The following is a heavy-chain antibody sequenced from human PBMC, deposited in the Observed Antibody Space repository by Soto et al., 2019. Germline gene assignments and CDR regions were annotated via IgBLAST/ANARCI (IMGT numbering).Heavy chain of an antibody. CDR1: GFTFNNYA. CDR3: VKDWTGDTCPCMDV. CDR2: ISGSDDST. Sequence: EVQLLESGGGLVQPGGSLRLSCAASGFTFNNYAMTWGRQAPGKGLEWVSTISGSDDSTYYEDSVKGRLTISRDNTKNTLYLQITTLRAKDTALYYCVKDWTGDTCPCMDVWGQGTRVTVSS. J-gene: IGHJ6*01. V-gene: IGHV3-23*01. D-gene: IGHD2-8*02.